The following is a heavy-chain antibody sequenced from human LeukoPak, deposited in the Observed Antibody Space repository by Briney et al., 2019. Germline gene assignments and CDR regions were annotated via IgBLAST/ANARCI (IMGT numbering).Heavy chain of an antibody. D-gene: IGHD2-2*01. CDR2: MNPNSGNT. CDR1: GYTFTNYD. J-gene: IGHJ5*02. CDR3: ARTIVVVPATKIWFDP. V-gene: IGHV1-8*03. Sequence: ASVKVSCKASGYTFTNYDINWVRQAIGQGLEWMGWMNPNSGNTGYAQKFQGRVTITRDTSISTAYMELSSLSSEDTAVYYCARTIVVVPATKIWFDPWGQGTLVTVSS.